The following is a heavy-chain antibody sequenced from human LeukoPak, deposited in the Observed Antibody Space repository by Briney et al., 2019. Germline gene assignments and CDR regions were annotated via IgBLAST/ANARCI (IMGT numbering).Heavy chain of an antibody. Sequence: ASVKVSCKTSGYTFTGQYLHWVRQAPGQGLEWMGWINPNSGGTKSAQKFQGRVIMTRDTSISTAYMELRSLGSDDTAVYYCARGRQLHLGELFPFAEFFQPWGQGTLVTVSS. V-gene: IGHV1-2*02. CDR1: GYTFTGQY. J-gene: IGHJ1*01. CDR2: INPNSGGT. CDR3: ARGRQLHLGELFPFAEFFQP. D-gene: IGHD3-16*01.